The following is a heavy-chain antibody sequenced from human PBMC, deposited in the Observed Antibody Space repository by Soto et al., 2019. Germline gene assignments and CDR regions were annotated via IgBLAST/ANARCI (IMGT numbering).Heavy chain of an antibody. CDR1: GFIFSDHY. Sequence: EVQLVESGGGLVQPGGSLRLSCTTSGFIFSDHYMDWVRQAPGKGLEWVARSRNKDNSYTIEYAASVKGRFTISRDDSKSSLYLQMNSLKTEDTAVYYCARTIAGGGRGMDVWGQGTTVTVSS. CDR3: ARTIAGGGRGMDV. J-gene: IGHJ6*02. V-gene: IGHV3-72*01. D-gene: IGHD1-26*01. CDR2: SRNKDNSYTI.